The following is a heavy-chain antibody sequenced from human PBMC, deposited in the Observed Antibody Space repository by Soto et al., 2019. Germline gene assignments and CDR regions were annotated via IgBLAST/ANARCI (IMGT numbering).Heavy chain of an antibody. J-gene: IGHJ4*02. D-gene: IGHD5-18*01. CDR1: GGSISSYY. Sequence: QVQLQESGPGLVKPSETLSLPCTVSGGSISSYYWSWIRQSPGKGLEWIGYISYSGSTKYNPSLKSRVTISVGTSKNHFSLKLSSGTAADTAVYYCARGRGDTAMAWYYWGQGTMVTVSS. CDR2: ISYSGST. V-gene: IGHV4-59*01. CDR3: ARGRGDTAMAWYY.